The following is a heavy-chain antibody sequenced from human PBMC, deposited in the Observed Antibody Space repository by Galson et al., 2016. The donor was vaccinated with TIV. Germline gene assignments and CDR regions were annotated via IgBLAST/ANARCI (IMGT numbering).Heavy chain of an antibody. Sequence: SLRLSCAASGFMFDYYTMNWVRQAPGKGLEWVSGINGAGGATYLADSVKGRFTISRDNSKNTLYLEMNSLRAEDTAVYYCAKGREWLLRYGMDVWGQGTTVIVSS. CDR2: INGAGGAT. CDR1: GFMFDYYT. J-gene: IGHJ6*02. V-gene: IGHV3-23*01. CDR3: AKGREWLLRYGMDV. D-gene: IGHD3-22*01.